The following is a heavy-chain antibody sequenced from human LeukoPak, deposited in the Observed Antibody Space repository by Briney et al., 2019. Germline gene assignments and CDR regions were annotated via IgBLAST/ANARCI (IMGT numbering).Heavy chain of an antibody. V-gene: IGHV3-30*03. CDR3: ARPSDPRYCSGGSCYYFDY. CDR1: GFTFSSYG. CDR2: ISYDGSNK. J-gene: IGHJ4*02. D-gene: IGHD2-15*01. Sequence: GGSLRLSCAASGFTFSSYGMHWVRQAPGKGLEWVAVISYDGSNKYYADSVKGRFTISRDNSKNTPYLQMNSLRAEDTAVYYCARPSDPRYCSGGSCYYFDYWGQGTLVTVSS.